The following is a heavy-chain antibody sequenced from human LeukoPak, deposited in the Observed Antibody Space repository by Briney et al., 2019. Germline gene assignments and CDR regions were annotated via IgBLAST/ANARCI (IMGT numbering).Heavy chain of an antibody. CDR3: ARDSSLFGVVTPFDY. D-gene: IGHD3-3*01. CDR2: IYTSGST. Sequence: SETLSLTCTVSGGSISSYYWNWIRQPAGKGLEWIGRIYTSGSTNYNPSLKSRVTMSVDTSKNQFSLNLSSVTAADTAVYYCARDSSLFGVVTPFDYWGQGTLVTVSS. J-gene: IGHJ4*02. V-gene: IGHV4-4*07. CDR1: GGSISSYY.